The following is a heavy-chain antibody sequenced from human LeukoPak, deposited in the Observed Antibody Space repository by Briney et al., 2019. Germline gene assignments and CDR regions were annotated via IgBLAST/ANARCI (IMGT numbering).Heavy chain of an antibody. D-gene: IGHD1-26*01. CDR1: GYTFTSYG. CDR2: IRVYNGNT. Sequence: ASVKVSCKASGYTFTSYGINWVRQAPGQGLEWMGWIRVYNGNTNYAQKLQGRVTMTTDTSTSTAYMELSSLRSEDTAVYYCARDPGLIVGAIRDYFDYWGQGTLVTVSS. J-gene: IGHJ4*02. V-gene: IGHV1-18*01. CDR3: ARDPGLIVGAIRDYFDY.